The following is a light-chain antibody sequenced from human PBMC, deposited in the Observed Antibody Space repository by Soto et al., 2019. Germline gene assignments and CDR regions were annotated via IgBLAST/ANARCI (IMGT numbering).Light chain of an antibody. Sequence: EIVMTQSPATLSVSPGEGATLSCRASQNIRNNVAWYQQKPGQAPRLLIYGASTRATGIPARFSVSGSGTEFTLTIRSLQSEDFAVYYCQQYHNWPPLTFGGGTKVDIK. V-gene: IGKV3-15*01. CDR3: QQYHNWPPLT. CDR2: GAS. CDR1: QNIRNN. J-gene: IGKJ4*01.